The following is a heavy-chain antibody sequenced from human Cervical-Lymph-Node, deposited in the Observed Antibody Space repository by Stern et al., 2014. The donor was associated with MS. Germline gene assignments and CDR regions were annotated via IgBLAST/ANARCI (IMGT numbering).Heavy chain of an antibody. CDR3: ARDCRLRRKGAPDAFDI. V-gene: IGHV4-61*02. Sequence: QVQLQESGPGLVKASQTLSLTCTVSGDSISNGSHYWSWIRQPAGKGLEWIGRMYTSGSTNYNPSLKSRATISAATSKNQSPLKLRSVTAADTAVYYCARDCRLRRKGAPDAFDIWGQGTMVTVSS. CDR2: MYTSGST. D-gene: IGHD4-17*01. CDR1: GDSISNGSHY. J-gene: IGHJ3*02.